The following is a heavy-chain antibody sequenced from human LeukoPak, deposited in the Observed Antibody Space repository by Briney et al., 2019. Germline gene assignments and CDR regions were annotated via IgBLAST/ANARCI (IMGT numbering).Heavy chain of an antibody. Sequence: GASVKVSFKASGYTFTSYGNCWVRQAPGQGLEWMGWISASNGNTNYAQKLQGRVTMTTDTSTSTAYMELRSLRSDDAAVYYCARPIGSNSLVDYYFDYWGQGTLVTVSS. J-gene: IGHJ4*02. V-gene: IGHV1-18*01. CDR1: GYTFTSYG. D-gene: IGHD2/OR15-2a*01. CDR3: ARPIGSNSLVDYYFDY. CDR2: ISASNGNT.